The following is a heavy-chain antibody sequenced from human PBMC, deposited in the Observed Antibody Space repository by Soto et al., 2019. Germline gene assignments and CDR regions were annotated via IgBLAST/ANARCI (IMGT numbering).Heavy chain of an antibody. CDR2: ISGSGGST. V-gene: IGHV3-23*01. CDR1: GFTFSSYA. J-gene: IGHJ4*02. CDR3: AKGPWGAVAANFDY. Sequence: EVQLLESGGGLVQPGGSLRLSCAASGFTFSSYAMSWVRQAPGKGLEWVSAISGSGGSTYYADSVKGRFTISRNNSKNTLYMQMNSLRAEDTAVYYCAKGPWGAVAANFDYWGQGTLVTVSS. D-gene: IGHD6-19*01.